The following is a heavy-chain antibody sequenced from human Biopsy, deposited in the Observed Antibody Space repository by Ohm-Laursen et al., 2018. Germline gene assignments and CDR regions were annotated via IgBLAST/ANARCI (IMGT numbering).Heavy chain of an antibody. CDR2: TDTTSGTK. D-gene: IGHD1/OR15-1a*01. J-gene: IGHJ4*02. CDR3: VRGWWNRSSLFLDH. V-gene: IGHV3-48*01. CDR1: GFSFSSYS. Sequence: GSLRLSCAASGFSFSSYSMNWARQAPGKGLEWVSYTDTTSGTKFYADSVKGRFTISRDNAKNSLYLQMTSLGAEDTAVYFCVRGWWNRSSLFLDHWGQGSLVTVSS.